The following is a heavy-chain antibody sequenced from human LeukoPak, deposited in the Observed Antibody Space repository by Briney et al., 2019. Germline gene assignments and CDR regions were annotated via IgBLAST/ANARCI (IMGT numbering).Heavy chain of an antibody. Sequence: ASVKVSCKASGGTFSSSAISWVRQAPGQGLEWLGGIIPIFGSSSYAQNFQGRVTITADESTSTAYMELSSLRSEDTAVYYCASVTTVTTKGHGAFDVWGQGTMVTVSS. V-gene: IGHV1-69*13. D-gene: IGHD4-17*01. J-gene: IGHJ3*01. CDR3: ASVTTVTTKGHGAFDV. CDR2: IIPIFGSS. CDR1: GGTFSSSA.